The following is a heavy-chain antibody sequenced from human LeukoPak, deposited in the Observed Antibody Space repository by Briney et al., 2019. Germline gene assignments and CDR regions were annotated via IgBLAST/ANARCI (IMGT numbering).Heavy chain of an antibody. J-gene: IGHJ4*02. V-gene: IGHV4-34*01. CDR3: ARAYSGSYSPDY. CDR2: INHSGST. Sequence: KPSETLSLTCAVYGVSFSGYYWIGLRQPPGEGLKWFGEINHSGSTNYNPSLKRRVTISVDTSKNQFSLKLSAVTAADTAVYYCARAYSGSYSPDYWGQGTLVTVSS. D-gene: IGHD1-26*01. CDR1: GVSFSGYY.